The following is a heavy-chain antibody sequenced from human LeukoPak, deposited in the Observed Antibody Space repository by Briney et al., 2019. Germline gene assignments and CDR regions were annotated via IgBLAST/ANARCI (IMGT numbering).Heavy chain of an antibody. CDR1: GFTFSSYG. Sequence: PGGSLRLSCAASGFTFSSYGMNWVRQAPGKGLEWVSFISSSSSYINYADSVKGRFTISRDNAKKSLYLQMNSLRAEDTAVYYCAELGITMIGGVWGKGTTVTISS. CDR2: ISSSSSYI. CDR3: AELGITMIGGV. V-gene: IGHV3-21*01. D-gene: IGHD3-10*02. J-gene: IGHJ6*04.